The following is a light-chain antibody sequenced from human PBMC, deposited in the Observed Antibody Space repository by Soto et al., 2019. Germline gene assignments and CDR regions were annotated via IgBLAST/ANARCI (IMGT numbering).Light chain of an antibody. CDR3: AAWDDSLNGKV. V-gene: IGLV3-21*02. CDR2: DDR. Sequence: SYELTQPTSVSVAPGQTARFSCGGDNIGSKVVHWFQQKPGQAPLLVVYDDRARPSGIPERFSGSNSGNTATLTISGLQSEDEADYYCAAWDDSLNGKVFGGGTKVTVL. CDR1: NIGSKV. J-gene: IGLJ3*02.